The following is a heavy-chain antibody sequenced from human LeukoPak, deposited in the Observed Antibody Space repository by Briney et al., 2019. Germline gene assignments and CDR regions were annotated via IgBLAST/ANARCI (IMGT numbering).Heavy chain of an antibody. J-gene: IGHJ4*02. V-gene: IGHV3-23*01. CDR2: ISDSGGYT. Sequence: GGSLRLSCAASGFTFSNYAMSWVRQAPGKGLEWVSLISDSGGYTYQADSVRGRFTISRDNSENTLYLQMNNLRAEDTAVYYCAKRYYYGGGALDYWGQGTLVTVSS. D-gene: IGHD3-10*01. CDR1: GFTFSNYA. CDR3: AKRYYYGGGALDY.